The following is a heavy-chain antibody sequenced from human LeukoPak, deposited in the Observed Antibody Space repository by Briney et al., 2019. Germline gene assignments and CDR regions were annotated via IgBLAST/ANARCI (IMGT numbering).Heavy chain of an antibody. D-gene: IGHD2-15*01. Sequence: PGGSLRLSCAASGFIFTNYAMSWDRQPPGKGLEWVSVVSGSGDSTYYADSVKGRFAISRDNSKNTLYLQMNSLRAEDTAVYYCAKGRSSGDSCSNYWGQGSLVTVSS. CDR1: GFIFTNYA. CDR3: AKGRSSGDSCSNY. V-gene: IGHV3-23*01. J-gene: IGHJ4*02. CDR2: VSGSGDST.